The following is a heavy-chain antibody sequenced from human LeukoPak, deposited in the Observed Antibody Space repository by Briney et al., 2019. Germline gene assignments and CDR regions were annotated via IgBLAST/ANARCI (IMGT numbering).Heavy chain of an antibody. CDR1: GFTFSSYS. CDR3: ARSSGSYYYYYGMDV. V-gene: IGHV3-48*01. Sequence: GSLRLSCAASGFTFSSYSMNWVRQAPGKGLEWVSYISSSSSTIYYADSVKGRFTISRDNAKNSLYLQMNSLRAEDTAVYYCARSSGSYYYYYGMDVWGQGTTVTVSS. D-gene: IGHD1-26*01. J-gene: IGHJ6*02. CDR2: ISSSSSTI.